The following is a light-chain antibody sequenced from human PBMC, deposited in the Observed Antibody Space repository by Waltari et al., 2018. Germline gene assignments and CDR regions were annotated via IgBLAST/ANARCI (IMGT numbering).Light chain of an antibody. J-gene: IGLJ3*02. V-gene: IGLV3-10*01. CDR1: ALPTKY. Sequence: SHELTQPPSVSVSPGQTARITCSGDALPTKYIYWYQQKSGQAPVMLIYEDNKRPSGIHERFSGSSSGTLATLTVSGAVVEDEGDYYCYSTDSSSFPLFGGGTRLTVL. CDR3: YSTDSSSFPL. CDR2: EDN.